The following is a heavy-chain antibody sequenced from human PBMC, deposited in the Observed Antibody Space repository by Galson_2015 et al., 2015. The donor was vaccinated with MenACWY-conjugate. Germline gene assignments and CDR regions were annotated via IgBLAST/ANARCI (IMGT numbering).Heavy chain of an antibody. CDR3: ATNPKNTMVRGVGWFDP. V-gene: IGHV1-3*01. CDR1: GYIFTRYA. CDR2: INVGNGNT. D-gene: IGHD3-10*01. J-gene: IGHJ5*02. Sequence: SVKVSCKASGYIFTRYAMHWVRQAPGQRLEWMGWINVGNGNTKYSQKFQGRVTITRDTSANTAYMELSSLSSEDTAVYYCATNPKNTMVRGVGWFDPWGQGTLVTVSS.